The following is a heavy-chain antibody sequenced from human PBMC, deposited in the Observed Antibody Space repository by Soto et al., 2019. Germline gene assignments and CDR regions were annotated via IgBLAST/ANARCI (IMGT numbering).Heavy chain of an antibody. D-gene: IGHD2-15*01. J-gene: IGHJ6*02. Sequence: SETLSRTCTVSGGSVSSGSYYWSWIRQPPGKGLEWIGYIYYSGSTNYNPSLKSRVTISVDTSKNQFSLKLSSVTAADTAVYYFARGGGVGYYYYGMDVWGQGTTVTVSS. CDR1: GGSVSSGSYY. V-gene: IGHV4-61*01. CDR3: ARGGGVGYYYYGMDV. CDR2: IYYSGST.